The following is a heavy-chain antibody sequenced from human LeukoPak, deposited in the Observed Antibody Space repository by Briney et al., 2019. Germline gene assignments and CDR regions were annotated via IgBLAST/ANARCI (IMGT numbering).Heavy chain of an antibody. CDR3: ARTSSNYYYYYYYMDV. CDR2: INHSGST. D-gene: IGHD6-13*01. Sequence: PSETLSLTCAVYGGSFSGYYWSWIRQPPGKGLEWIGEINHSGSTNYNPSLKSRVTISVDTSKNQFSLKLSSVTAADTAVYYCARTSSNYYYYYYYMDVWGKGTTVTVS. CDR1: GGSFSGYY. J-gene: IGHJ6*03. V-gene: IGHV4-34*01.